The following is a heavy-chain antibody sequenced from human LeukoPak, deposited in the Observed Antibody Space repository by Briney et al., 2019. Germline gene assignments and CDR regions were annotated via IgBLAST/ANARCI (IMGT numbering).Heavy chain of an antibody. D-gene: IGHD3-22*01. CDR2: INHSGST. CDR1: SGSFTDYY. CDR3: ARARVYYYDSSGYILDY. V-gene: IGHV4-34*01. Sequence: PSETLSLTCAVYSGSFTDYYWIWIRQPPGKGLEWIGEINHSGSTNYNPSLGGRVTILVDTSKNQFSLRLSSVTAADTAVYYCARARVYYYDSSGYILDYWGQGTLVTVSS. J-gene: IGHJ4*02.